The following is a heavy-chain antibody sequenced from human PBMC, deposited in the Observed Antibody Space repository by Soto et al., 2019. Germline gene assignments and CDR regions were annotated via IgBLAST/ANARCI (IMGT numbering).Heavy chain of an antibody. D-gene: IGHD5-18*01. CDR1: GYSFTTFY. V-gene: IGHV1-46*01. J-gene: IGHJ4*01. CDR2: LTPSSGTT. CDR3: AIPGRYTYGHFDY. Sequence: ASLKVSCKASGYSFTTFYVHWVRQAPGQGPEWMRVLTPSSGTTSFAPQFQARVTMTRDTSTSTVYMDLSSLRSEDTAVYYCAIPGRYTYGHFDYWG.